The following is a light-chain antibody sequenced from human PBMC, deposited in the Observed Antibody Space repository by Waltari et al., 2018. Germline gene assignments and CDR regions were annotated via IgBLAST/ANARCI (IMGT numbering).Light chain of an antibody. J-gene: IGLJ3*02. CDR1: SPTIGAGYD. CDR2: GTS. CDR3: QSYDSSLSGPRV. V-gene: IGLV1-40*01. Sequence: QSVLTPPPSVSGAPGQRVTIPCTGSSPTIGAGYDVNWYQQLPGTAPKPLIYGTSNRPSGVPDRFSGSKSGTSASLAITGLQAEDEADYYCQSYDSSLSGPRVFGGGTKLTVL.